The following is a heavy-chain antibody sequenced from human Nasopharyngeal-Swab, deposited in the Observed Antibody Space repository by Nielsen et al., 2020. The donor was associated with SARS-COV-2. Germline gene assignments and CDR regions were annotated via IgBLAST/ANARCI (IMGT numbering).Heavy chain of an antibody. CDR1: GYRFTDYW. V-gene: IGHV5-51*01. J-gene: IGHJ6*02. D-gene: IGHD1-26*01. CDR3: AIGAAVGTLFHGMDV. Sequence: GESLKISCATSGYRFTDYWIAWVRQAPGKGLECLGTIFPGDSDTRYSPSFEGRVTISVDQSLTTAYLHWTSLKASDTAKYYCAIGAAVGTLFHGMDVWGQGTTVTVSS. CDR2: IFPGDSDT.